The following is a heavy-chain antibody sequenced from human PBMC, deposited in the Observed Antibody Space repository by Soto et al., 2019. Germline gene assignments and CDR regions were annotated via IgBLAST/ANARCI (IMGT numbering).Heavy chain of an antibody. CDR1: GFTFSSYA. Sequence: PGGSLRLSCAASGFTFSSYAMSWVRQAPGKGLEWVSAISGSGGSTYYADSVKGRFTISRDNSKNTLYLQMNSLRAEDTAVYYCAKVAGGSYSVYYYYGMDVWGQGTTVTVSS. D-gene: IGHD1-26*01. V-gene: IGHV3-23*01. CDR2: ISGSGGST. CDR3: AKVAGGSYSVYYYYGMDV. J-gene: IGHJ6*02.